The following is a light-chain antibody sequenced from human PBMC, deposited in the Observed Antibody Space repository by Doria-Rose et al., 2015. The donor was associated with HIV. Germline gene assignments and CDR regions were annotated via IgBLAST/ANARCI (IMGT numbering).Light chain of an antibody. CDR3: HQYGISWT. J-gene: IGKJ1*01. CDR2: DGS. V-gene: IGKV3-20*01. CDR1: QSFSSTY. Sequence: TQSPGTLSLSPGARATLSCRASQSFSSTYLAWYQQTPGQAPSLLIYDGSTRATGISDRFSASGPGTDFTLTINRLEPEDFALYYCHQYGISWTFGQGTKVEI.